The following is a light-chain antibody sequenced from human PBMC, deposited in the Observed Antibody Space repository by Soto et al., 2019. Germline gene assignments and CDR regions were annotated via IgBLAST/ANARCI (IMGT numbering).Light chain of an antibody. J-gene: IGLJ1*01. CDR2: EVS. V-gene: IGLV2-14*01. CDR3: SSYTSSSTYV. CDR1: SSDVGGYNY. Sequence: QSALTQPASVSGSPGQSITISCTRTSSDVGGYNYVSWYQQHPGKAPKIMIYEVSNRPSGVSNRFSGSKSGNTASLTISGLQAEDEADYYCSSYTSSSTYVFGTGTKLTVL.